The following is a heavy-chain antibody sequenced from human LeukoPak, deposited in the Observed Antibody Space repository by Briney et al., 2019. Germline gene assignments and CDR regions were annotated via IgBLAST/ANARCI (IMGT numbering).Heavy chain of an antibody. J-gene: IGHJ4*02. Sequence: GASVKLSCKASGYIFSDYYVHWVRQAPGQGLGWMAWIKPNNGGTTFAQKFQGRVTLTRDTSISTAYMQLSGLRSEDTAMYYCAREAGGVSDYWGQGTLVTVSS. CDR2: IKPNNGGT. D-gene: IGHD2-8*02. CDR3: AREAGGVSDY. CDR1: GYIFSDYY. V-gene: IGHV1-2*02.